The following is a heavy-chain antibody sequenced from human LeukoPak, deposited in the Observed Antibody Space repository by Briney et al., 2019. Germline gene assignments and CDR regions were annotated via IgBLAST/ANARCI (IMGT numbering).Heavy chain of an antibody. CDR2: IIPIFGTA. V-gene: IGHV1-69*05. D-gene: IGHD3-16*01. CDR3: AIGITFGGSDEPFDY. CDR1: GGTFSSYA. Sequence: GSSVKVSCKASGGTFSSYAISWVRQAPGQGLEWMGRIIPIFGTANYAQKFRGRATITTDESTSTAYMELSSLRSEDTAVYYCAIGITFGGSDEPFDYWGQGTLVTVSS. J-gene: IGHJ4*02.